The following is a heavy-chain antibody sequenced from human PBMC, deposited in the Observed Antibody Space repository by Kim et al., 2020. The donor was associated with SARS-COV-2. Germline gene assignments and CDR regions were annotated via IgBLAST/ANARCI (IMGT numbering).Heavy chain of an antibody. J-gene: IGHJ5*02. V-gene: IGHV3-7*01. D-gene: IGHD6-19*01. CDR2: EE. CDR3: ARGSGWLSDA. Sequence: EEQYVDSVNGRFTISRDNDRNSLYLQMNSLRVEDTALYFCARGSGWLSDAWGQGTLVTVSS.